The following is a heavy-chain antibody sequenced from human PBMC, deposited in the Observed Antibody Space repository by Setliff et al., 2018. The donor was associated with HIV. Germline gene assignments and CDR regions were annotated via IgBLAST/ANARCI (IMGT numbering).Heavy chain of an antibody. J-gene: IGHJ5*02. V-gene: IGHV4-31*03. D-gene: IGHD3-22*01. CDR3: ARGKPLRDGYSSSYYLGWFDP. CDR2: VHYSGNT. Sequence: SETLSLTCTVSGGSIKSGGYYWNWIRRHPEKGLEWVAYVHYSGNTHYNPSLKSRLVISMDASKNQFSLNLKSVTVADTAIYYCARGKPLRDGYSSSYYLGWFDPWGQGTLVTVSS. CDR1: GGSIKSGGYY.